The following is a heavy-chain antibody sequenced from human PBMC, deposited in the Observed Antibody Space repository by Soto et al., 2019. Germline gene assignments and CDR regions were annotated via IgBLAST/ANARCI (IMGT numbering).Heavy chain of an antibody. Sequence: PSETLSLTCTVSGGSVSIISYNWGWVRHPPGKGLEWIGSVYYSGSTYYNPSLESRVTISVDKSKNQFSLKLMSLSAADTAVYYCGRLEGLATISYYFDYWGQGALVTVSS. V-gene: IGHV4-39*01. J-gene: IGHJ4*02. D-gene: IGHD3-9*01. CDR3: GRLEGLATISYYFDY. CDR2: VYYSGST. CDR1: GGSVSIISYN.